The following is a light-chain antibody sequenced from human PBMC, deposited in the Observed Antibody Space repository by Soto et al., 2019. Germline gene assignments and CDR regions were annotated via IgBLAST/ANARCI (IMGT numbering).Light chain of an antibody. J-gene: IGLJ2*01. Sequence: QSVLTQPASVSGSPGQSITISCTGTSSDVGGYNYVSWYQQHPGKAPKLMIYEVSNRPSGVSNRFSGSKSGNTASLTISGLQAEDEADYYCSSYTSSSTPVVFCGGTKLTVL. CDR2: EVS. CDR3: SSYTSSSTPVV. V-gene: IGLV2-14*01. CDR1: SSDVGGYNY.